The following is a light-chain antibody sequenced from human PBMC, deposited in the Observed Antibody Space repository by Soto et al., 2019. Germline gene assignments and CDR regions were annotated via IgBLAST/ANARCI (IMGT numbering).Light chain of an antibody. V-gene: IGLV2-14*01. CDR2: DVS. CDR3: SSYTSSIL. Sequence: QSVLTQPASVSGSPGQSITISCTETSSDVGGYNYVSWYQQHPGKAPKLMIYDVSNRPSGVSNRFSGSKSGNTASLTISGLQAEDEADYYCSSYTSSILFGGGTQLTVL. CDR1: SSDVGGYNY. J-gene: IGLJ2*01.